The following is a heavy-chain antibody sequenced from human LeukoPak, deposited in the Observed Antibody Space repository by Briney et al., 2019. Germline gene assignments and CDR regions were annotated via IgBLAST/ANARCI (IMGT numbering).Heavy chain of an antibody. CDR1: GGTFSSYA. Sequence: ASVKVSCKASGGTFSSYAISWVRQAPGQGLEWMGRIIPILGIANYAQKFQGRVTITADKSASTAYMELSSLRSEDTAVYYCARGTGYCSSTSCPRKHNWFDPWGQGTLVTVSS. V-gene: IGHV1-69*04. J-gene: IGHJ5*02. CDR3: ARGTGYCSSTSCPRKHNWFDP. CDR2: IIPILGIA. D-gene: IGHD2-2*03.